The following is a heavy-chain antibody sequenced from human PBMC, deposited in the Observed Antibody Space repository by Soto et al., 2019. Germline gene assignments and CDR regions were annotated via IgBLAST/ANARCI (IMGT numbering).Heavy chain of an antibody. J-gene: IGHJ4*02. CDR3: AKDRVGGTFYTPLGF. D-gene: IGHD1-7*01. V-gene: IGHV3-30*18. CDR1: GFNFDNYG. Sequence: GGSLRLSCQASGFNFDNYGMHWVRQAPGKGLEWVAVITYDGSNKYYADSVKGRFTISRDNSKNTLSLHLNTLKPEDTTVYHCAKDRVGGTFYTPLGFWGQGTLVTVS. CDR2: ITYDGSNK.